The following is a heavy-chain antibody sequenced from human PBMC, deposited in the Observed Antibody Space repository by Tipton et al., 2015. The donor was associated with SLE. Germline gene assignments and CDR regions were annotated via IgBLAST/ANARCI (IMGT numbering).Heavy chain of an antibody. J-gene: IGHJ4*02. CDR3: ARREGIAAAGIID. Sequence: TLSLTCTVSGGSISSGGYYWGWIRQHPGKGLEWIGYIYYSGSTYYNPSLKSRVTISVDTSKNQFSLKLSSVTAADTAVYYCARREGIAAAGIIDWGQGTLVTVSS. V-gene: IGHV4-31*03. CDR2: IYYSGST. CDR1: GGSISSGGYY. D-gene: IGHD6-13*01.